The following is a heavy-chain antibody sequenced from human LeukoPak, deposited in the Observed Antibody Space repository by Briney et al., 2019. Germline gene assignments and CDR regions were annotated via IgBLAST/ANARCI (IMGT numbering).Heavy chain of an antibody. V-gene: IGHV4-34*01. Sequence: SETLSLTCAVYGGSFSGYYWSWIRQPPGKGLEWIGEINHSGSTNYNPSLKSRVTISVDTSKNQFSLKLSPVTAADTAVYYCASHRSRYYDSRGAFDIWGQGTMVTVSS. J-gene: IGHJ3*02. CDR3: ASHRSRYYDSRGAFDI. CDR1: GGSFSGYY. CDR2: INHSGST. D-gene: IGHD3-22*01.